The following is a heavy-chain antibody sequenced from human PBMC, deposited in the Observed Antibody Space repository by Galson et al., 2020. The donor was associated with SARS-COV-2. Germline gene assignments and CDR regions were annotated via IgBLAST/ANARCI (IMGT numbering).Heavy chain of an antibody. CDR2: TYDSGST. D-gene: IGHD1-26*01. Sequence: SETLSLTCTVPGGSISSSIYFWGWISQPPGKALQWIGTTYDSGSTYYDPSLKSRLTISVDTSKNQFSLKLSSVTAADTAVYYCARHGRGELLFPFDYWGQGILVTVSS. CDR3: ARHGRGELLFPFDY. V-gene: IGHV4-39*01. CDR1: GGSISSSIYF. J-gene: IGHJ4*02.